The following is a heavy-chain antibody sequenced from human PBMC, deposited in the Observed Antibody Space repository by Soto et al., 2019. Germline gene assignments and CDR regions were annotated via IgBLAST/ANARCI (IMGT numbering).Heavy chain of an antibody. CDR3: ARGWLETYKYDISGYPFNFDY. Sequence: QVQLVQSGPEVKKPGSSVRVSCKASGGTFSTYAISWVRQAPGQGLEWMGGIIPIFDTPNYAQNFQGRITITADASTSTAYMELSSLRSGVTAVYYCARGWLETYKYDISGYPFNFDYWGQGTLITVS. CDR2: IIPIFDTP. CDR1: GGTFSTYA. V-gene: IGHV1-69*12. J-gene: IGHJ4*02. D-gene: IGHD3-22*01.